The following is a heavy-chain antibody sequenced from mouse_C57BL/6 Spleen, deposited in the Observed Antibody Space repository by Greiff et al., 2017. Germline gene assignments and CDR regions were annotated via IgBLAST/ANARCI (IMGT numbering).Heavy chain of an antibody. CDR1: GYTFTSYW. J-gene: IGHJ2*01. CDR3: ARRRWGDYFDY. V-gene: IGHV1-50*01. Sequence: VQLQQPGAELVKPGASVKLSCKASGYTFTSYWMQWVKQRPGQGLEWIGEIDPSDSYTNYNQKFKGKATLTVDTSSSTAYMQLSSLTSEDSAVYYCARRRWGDYFDYWGQGTTLTVSS. CDR2: IDPSDSYT. D-gene: IGHD1-1*02.